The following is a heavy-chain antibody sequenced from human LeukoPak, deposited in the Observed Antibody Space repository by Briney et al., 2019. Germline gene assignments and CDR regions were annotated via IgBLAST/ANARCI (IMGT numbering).Heavy chain of an antibody. CDR1: GGTFSSYA. CDR3: AREDYYCSGGSCYLSALYYYMDV. Sequence: SVKVSCKASGGTFSSYAISWVRQAPGQGLEWMGGIIPIFGTASYAQKFQGRVTITTDESTSTANLDLSSLRSEDTAVYYCAREDYYCSGGSCYLSALYYYMDVWGKGTTVSVS. V-gene: IGHV1-69*05. CDR2: IIPIFGTA. D-gene: IGHD2-15*01. J-gene: IGHJ6*03.